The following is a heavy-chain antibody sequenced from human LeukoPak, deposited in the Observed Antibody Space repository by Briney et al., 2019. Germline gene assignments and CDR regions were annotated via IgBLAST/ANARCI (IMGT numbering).Heavy chain of an antibody. J-gene: IGHJ2*01. CDR1: GGSISSGPYF. CDR2: IYYSGST. CDR3: ARETGLQNWYFDL. Sequence: PSETLSLTCSVSGGSISSGPYFWSWIRQSPGQGLEWIGYIYYSGSTYYNPSLKSRVTISVDTSKNQFSLKLSSVTAADTAVYYCARETGLQNWYFDLWGRGTLVTVSS. D-gene: IGHD1-1*01. V-gene: IGHV4-30-4*08.